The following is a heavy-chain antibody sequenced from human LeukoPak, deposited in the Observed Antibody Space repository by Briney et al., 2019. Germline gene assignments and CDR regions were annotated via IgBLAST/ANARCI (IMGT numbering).Heavy chain of an antibody. CDR2: ISSSGSTI. D-gene: IGHD6-13*01. V-gene: IGHV3-11*04. Sequence: GGSLRLSCAASGFTFSDYYMSWIRQAPGKGLEWISYISSSGSTIYYADSVKGRFTISRDNAKNSLYLQMSSLRAEDTAVYYCAKSLLGQQPYMDVWGKGTTVTVSS. J-gene: IGHJ6*03. CDR3: AKSLLGQQPYMDV. CDR1: GFTFSDYY.